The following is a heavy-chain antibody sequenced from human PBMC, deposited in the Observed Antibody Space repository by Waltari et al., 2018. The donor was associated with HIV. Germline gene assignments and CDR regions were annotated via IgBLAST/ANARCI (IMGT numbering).Heavy chain of an antibody. CDR1: GFTFKPSA. Sequence: QVPLVESGGGVVQPGRSLRLSCAASGFTFKPSAMHWVRQAPGKGLGWVAVISWDGSNKHYADSVKGRCTISRDNSRNSLYLQMSSLRAEDTAVYYCGREGDYYDSSPFDYWGQGTLVTVSS. D-gene: IGHD3-22*01. J-gene: IGHJ4*02. CDR3: GREGDYYDSSPFDY. V-gene: IGHV3-30-3*01. CDR2: ISWDGSNK.